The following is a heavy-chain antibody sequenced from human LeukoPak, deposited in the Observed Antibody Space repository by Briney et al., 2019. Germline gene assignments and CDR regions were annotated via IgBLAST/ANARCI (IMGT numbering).Heavy chain of an antibody. D-gene: IGHD1-14*01. CDR1: GGTFNRYS. CDR3: ASGSGAWYKEFDY. V-gene: IGHV1-69*13. J-gene: IGHJ4*02. Sequence: SVKVSCKASGGTFNRYSFDWVRQAPGQGLEWMGGIIPIFGTTNYAQKFQGRVTITADDSTSTAYMELSSLRSEDTAVYYCASGSGAWYKEFDYWGQGTLVTVSS. CDR2: IIPIFGTT.